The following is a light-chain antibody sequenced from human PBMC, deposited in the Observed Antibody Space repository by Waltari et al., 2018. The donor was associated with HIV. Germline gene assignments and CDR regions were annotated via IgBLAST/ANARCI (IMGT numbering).Light chain of an antibody. Sequence: EIQMTQSPSTLSAFVGYRVTITCRASQSIKTWLAWYQQKPGKAPKLLIYKASTLEIGVPSRFSGSGSGTEFTLTISSLQPDDFATYYCQQYNPYPWTFGQGTKVDIK. J-gene: IGKJ1*01. CDR1: QSIKTW. V-gene: IGKV1-5*03. CDR2: KAS. CDR3: QQYNPYPWT.